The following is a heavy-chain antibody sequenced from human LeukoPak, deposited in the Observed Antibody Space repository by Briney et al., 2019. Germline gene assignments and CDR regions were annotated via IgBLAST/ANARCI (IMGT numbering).Heavy chain of an antibody. Sequence: SVKVSCKASGGTFSSYAISWVRQAPGQGLEWMGGIIPIFGTANYAQKFQGRVTITSDESTSTAYMELSSLRSEDTAVYYCARSSRKDIVVVPTPVFDYWGQGTLVTVSS. CDR2: IIPIFGTA. CDR3: ARSSRKDIVVVPTPVFDY. D-gene: IGHD2-2*01. J-gene: IGHJ4*02. CDR1: GGTFSSYA. V-gene: IGHV1-69*13.